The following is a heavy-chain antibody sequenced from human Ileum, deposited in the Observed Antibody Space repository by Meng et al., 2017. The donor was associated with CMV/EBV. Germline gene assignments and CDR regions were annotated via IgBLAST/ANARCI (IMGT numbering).Heavy chain of an antibody. CDR1: GFIFSTYP. Sequence: SCEASGFIFSTYPMTWVRQPPGKGLEWVSTVGVADDTYYADAVKGRFTISRDNAKNTLYLQMSSLSTEDTAVYYCTRGVNAAYGLFDYWGQGALVTVSS. J-gene: IGHJ4*02. D-gene: IGHD4-17*01. V-gene: IGHV3-23*01. CDR2: VGVADDT. CDR3: TRGVNAAYGLFDY.